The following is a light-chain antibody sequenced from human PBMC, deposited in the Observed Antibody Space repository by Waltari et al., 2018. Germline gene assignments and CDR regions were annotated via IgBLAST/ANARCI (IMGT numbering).Light chain of an antibody. J-gene: IGKJ2*01. CDR2: DAS. V-gene: IGKV1-33*01. CDR1: QDISNH. CDR3: QQYDDFPPYT. Sequence: DIQTTQSPSSLSASVGDRVTITCQASQDISNHLNWYQQKAGKAPKLLIYDASNLEIGVPSRFSGRGSGTHFTFTISSLQPEDVATYYCQQYDDFPPYTFGQGTKVDIK.